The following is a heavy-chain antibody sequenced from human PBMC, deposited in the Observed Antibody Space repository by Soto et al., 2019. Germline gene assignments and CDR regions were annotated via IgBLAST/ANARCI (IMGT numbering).Heavy chain of an antibody. V-gene: IGHV3-64*04. D-gene: IGHD1-1*01. CDR3: AKDLSTGMGFDY. Sequence: PGGSLRLSCSASGFTFSSYAMHWVRQAPGKGLECVSAISSNGGSTYYADSVKGRFTISRDNSKNTLYLQMNSLRAEDTAVYYCAKDLSTGMGFDYWGQGTLVTVSS. CDR1: GFTFSSYA. CDR2: ISSNGGST. J-gene: IGHJ4*02.